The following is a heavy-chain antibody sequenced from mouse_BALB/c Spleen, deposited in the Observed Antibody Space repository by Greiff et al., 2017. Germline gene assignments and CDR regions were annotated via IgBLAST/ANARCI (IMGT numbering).Heavy chain of an antibody. D-gene: IGHD2-10*02. V-gene: IGHV5-9-4*01. CDR3: AREEEYGKKRAMDY. CDR2: ISSGGSYT. J-gene: IGHJ4*01. CDR1: GFTFSSYA. Sequence: EVKLVESGGGLVKPGGSLKLSCAASGFTFSSYAMSWVRQSPEKRLEWVAEISSGGSYTYYPDTVTGRFTISRDNAKNTLYLEMSSLRSEDTAMYYCAREEEYGKKRAMDYWGQGTSVTVSS.